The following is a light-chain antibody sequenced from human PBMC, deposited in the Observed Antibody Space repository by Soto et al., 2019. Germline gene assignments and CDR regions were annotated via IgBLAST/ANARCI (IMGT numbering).Light chain of an antibody. CDR1: QRVYSN. CDR2: GAS. J-gene: IGKJ5*01. CDR3: QQYTNWPPNT. Sequence: ILRTQSPDTLSVSPGESATLSCRASQRVYSNLAWYQQRPGQAPRLLIYGASTRATGVPARFSGRGSGTEFTLTISSLQSEDFAVYYCQQYTNWPPNTFGQGTRLEI. V-gene: IGKV3-15*01.